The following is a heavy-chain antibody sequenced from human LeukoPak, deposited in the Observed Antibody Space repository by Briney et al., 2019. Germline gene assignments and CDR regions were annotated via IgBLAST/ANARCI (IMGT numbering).Heavy chain of an antibody. V-gene: IGHV3-23*01. J-gene: IGHJ5*02. Sequence: GGSLRLSCAASGFTFSSYAMGWVRQAPGKGLEWVSAISGSGGSTYYADSVKGRFTISRDNSKNTLYLQMNSLRAEDTAVYYCARGQQWLTNWFDPWGQGTLVTVSS. CDR1: GFTFSSYA. D-gene: IGHD6-19*01. CDR2: ISGSGGST. CDR3: ARGQQWLTNWFDP.